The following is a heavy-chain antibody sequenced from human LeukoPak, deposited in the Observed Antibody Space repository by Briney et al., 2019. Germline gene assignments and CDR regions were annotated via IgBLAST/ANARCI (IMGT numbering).Heavy chain of an antibody. CDR2: IYYSGST. Sequence: SDTLSLTCAVSGYSISSSSWWGWIRQHPGKGLEWIGYIYYSGSTYYNPSLKSRVTISVDTSKNQFSLKLSSVTAADTAVYYCARTVAATLDYWGQGTLVTVSS. J-gene: IGHJ4*02. D-gene: IGHD2-15*01. V-gene: IGHV4-28*01. CDR3: ARTVAATLDY. CDR1: GYSISSSSW.